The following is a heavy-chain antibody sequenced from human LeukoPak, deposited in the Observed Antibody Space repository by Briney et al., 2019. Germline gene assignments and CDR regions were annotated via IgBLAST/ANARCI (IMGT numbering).Heavy chain of an antibody. J-gene: IGHJ4*02. CDR1: GFTFDDYA. V-gene: IGHV3-9*01. D-gene: IGHD4-11*01. CDR2: ISWNSGSI. CDR3: AKAKQGYSNAYFDY. Sequence: PGGSLRLSCAASGFTFDDYAMHWVRHPPGKGLEWVSGISWNSGSIGYADSVKGRFTISRDNAKNSLYLQMNSLRPEDTALYYCAKAKQGYSNAYFDYWGQGTLVTVSS.